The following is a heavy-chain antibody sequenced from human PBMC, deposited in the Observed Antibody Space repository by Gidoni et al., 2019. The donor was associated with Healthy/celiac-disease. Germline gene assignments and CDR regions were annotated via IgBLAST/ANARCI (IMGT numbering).Heavy chain of an antibody. V-gene: IGHV3-7*03. J-gene: IGHJ5*02. CDR3: ARGPRPVTIFGVVIIDNWFDP. CDR2: IKQDGSEK. CDR1: GFTFSSYW. Sequence: EVQLVESGGGLVQPGGSLRLSCAASGFTFSSYWMSWVRQAPGKGLEWVANIKQDGSEKYYVDSVKGRFTISRDNAKNSLYLQMNSLRAEDTAVYYCARGPRPVTIFGVVIIDNWFDPWGQGTLVTVSS. D-gene: IGHD3-3*01.